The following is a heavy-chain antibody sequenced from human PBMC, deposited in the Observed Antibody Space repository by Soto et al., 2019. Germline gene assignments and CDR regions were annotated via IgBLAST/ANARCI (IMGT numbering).Heavy chain of an antibody. CDR2: FDPEDGET. CDR1: GYTLTELS. Sequence: ASVKVSCKVSGYTLTELSMHWVRQAPGKGLEWMGGFDPEDGETIYAQKFQGRVTMTEDTSTDTAYMELSSLRSEDTAVYYCATLSLITFGGVIGYFDYWGQGTLVTVSS. V-gene: IGHV1-24*01. CDR3: ATLSLITFGGVIGYFDY. D-gene: IGHD3-16*02. J-gene: IGHJ4*02.